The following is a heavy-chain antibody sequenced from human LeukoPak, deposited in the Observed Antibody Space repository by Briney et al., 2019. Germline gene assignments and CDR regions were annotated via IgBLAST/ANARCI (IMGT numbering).Heavy chain of an antibody. V-gene: IGHV5-51*01. Sequence: GESLKISCKGSGYSFTSYWIGWVRQMPGKGLEWMGIIYPGDSDTRYSPSFQGQVTISADKSISTAYLQWSSLKASDTAKYYCARLGYCSGGSCYFFDYWGQGTLVTVSS. J-gene: IGHJ4*02. CDR3: ARLGYCSGGSCYFFDY. D-gene: IGHD2-15*01. CDR1: GYSFTSYW. CDR2: IYPGDSDT.